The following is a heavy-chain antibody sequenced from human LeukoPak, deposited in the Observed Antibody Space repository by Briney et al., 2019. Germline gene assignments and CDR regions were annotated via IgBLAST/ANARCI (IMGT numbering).Heavy chain of an antibody. CDR2: IYTSGST. J-gene: IGHJ3*02. CDR3: ASTDTNGGAFDI. CDR1: GGSISSGSYY. Sequence: ASETLSLTRTVSGGSISSGSYYWSWIRQPAGKGLEWIGRIYTSGSTNYNPSLKSRVTISVDTSKNQFSLKLSSVTAADTAVYYCASTDTNGGAFDIWGQGTMVTVSS. V-gene: IGHV4-61*02. D-gene: IGHD2-8*01.